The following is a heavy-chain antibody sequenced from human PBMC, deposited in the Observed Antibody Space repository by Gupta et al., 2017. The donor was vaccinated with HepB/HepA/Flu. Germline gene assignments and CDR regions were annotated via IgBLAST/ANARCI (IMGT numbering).Heavy chain of an antibody. CDR1: GFTFSRYV. D-gene: IGHD2-15*01. CDR2: ISHDGSNK. CDR3: ARGGGTMTLSGEWCLDY. Sequence: QVQLVESGGGVVQPGRSLRLSCAASGFTFSRYVMHWVRQAPGKGLEWVAVISHDGSNKYYADSVKGRFTISRDNSKNTLYLQMNSLRVEDTAVYYCARGGGTMTLSGEWCLDYWGQGTLVTVSS. V-gene: IGHV3-30-3*01. J-gene: IGHJ4*02.